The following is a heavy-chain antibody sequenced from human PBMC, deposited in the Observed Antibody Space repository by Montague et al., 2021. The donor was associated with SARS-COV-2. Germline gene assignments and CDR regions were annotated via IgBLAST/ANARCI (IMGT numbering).Heavy chain of an antibody. CDR2: IHDSGST. CDR3: ARHRCSDTNWYSTYYYGMDV. D-gene: IGHD2-15*01. J-gene: IGHJ6*04. V-gene: IGHV4-59*08. CDR1: GASIRSYS. Sequence: SETLSLTCMVSGASIRSYSWSWIRQPPGKGLEWIGYIHDSGSTKYNPSLESRVTISVDTPKNQISLRLTSVSAADTAVYYCARHRCSDTNWYSTYYYGMDVWGKGTTVTVS.